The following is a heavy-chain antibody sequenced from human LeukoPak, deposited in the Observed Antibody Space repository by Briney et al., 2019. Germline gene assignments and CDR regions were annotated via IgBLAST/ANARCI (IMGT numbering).Heavy chain of an antibody. CDR1: GFTFSSYA. CDR2: ISSNGGST. CDR3: ARGSREWFRLNAPFDI. J-gene: IGHJ3*02. Sequence: QPGGSLRLSCAASGFTFSSYAMHWVRQAPGKGLEYVSAISSNGGSTYYANSVKGRFTISRDNSKNTLYLQMGSLRAEDMAVYYCARGSREWFRLNAPFDIWGQGTMVTVSS. D-gene: IGHD3-10*01. V-gene: IGHV3-64*01.